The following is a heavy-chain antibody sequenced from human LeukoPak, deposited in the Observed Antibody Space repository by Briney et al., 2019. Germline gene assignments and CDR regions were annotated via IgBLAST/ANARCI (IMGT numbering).Heavy chain of an antibody. CDR1: GFTFTSYE. CDR3: ARGPSIAARYDAFDI. V-gene: IGHV3-48*03. Sequence: GGSLRLSCAASGFTFTSYELNWVRQAPGKGLEWVSYISSSGDTISYADSVKGRFTISRDNAKNSLYLQVISLRAEDTAVYYCARGPSIAARYDAFDIWGQGTMVTVSS. J-gene: IGHJ3*02. D-gene: IGHD6-6*01. CDR2: ISSSGDTI.